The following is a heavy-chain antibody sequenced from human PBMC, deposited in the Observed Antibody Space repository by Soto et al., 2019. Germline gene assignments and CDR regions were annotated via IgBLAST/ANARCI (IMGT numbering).Heavy chain of an antibody. D-gene: IGHD2-15*01. J-gene: IGHJ4*02. CDR3: ARVVCSGGSCYFDY. Sequence: SETLSLTCTVSGGSISSYYWSWIRQPAGKGLEWIGRIYTSGSTNYNPSLKSRVTMSVDTSKNQFSLKLSSVTAADTAVYYCARVVCSGGSCYFDYWGQGAMVTVSS. CDR1: GGSISSYY. CDR2: IYTSGST. V-gene: IGHV4-4*07.